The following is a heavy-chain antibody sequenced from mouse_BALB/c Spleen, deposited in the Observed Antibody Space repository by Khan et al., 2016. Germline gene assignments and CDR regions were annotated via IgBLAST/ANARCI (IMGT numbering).Heavy chain of an antibody. CDR3: ARGITTATFDY. D-gene: IGHD1-2*01. CDR2: IFPGSGTT. V-gene: IGHV1-9*01. Sequence: QVQLQQSGAELMKPGASVKISCKATGYTFSSYWIEWVKQRPGHGLEWIGEIFPGSGTTNYNEKFKGKATFTADTSSNTAYLQLSSLTSEDSAVXYCARGITTATFDYWGQGTTLTVSS. J-gene: IGHJ2*01. CDR1: GYTFSSYW.